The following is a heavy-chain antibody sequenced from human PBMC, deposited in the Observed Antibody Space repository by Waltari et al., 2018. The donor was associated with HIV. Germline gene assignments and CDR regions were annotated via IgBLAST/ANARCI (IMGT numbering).Heavy chain of an antibody. J-gene: IGHJ6*02. V-gene: IGHV4-34*01. D-gene: IGHD1-26*01. CDR3: ARARELPTTSSYYYGMDV. CDR2: INHSGST. CDR1: GGSFSGYY. Sequence: QVQLQQWGAGLLKPSETLSLTCAVYGGSFSGYYWSWIRQPPGQGLEWIGEINHSGSTNYNPSLKSRVTISVDTSKNQFSLKLSSVTAADTAVYYCARARELPTTSSYYYGMDVWGQGTTVTVSS.